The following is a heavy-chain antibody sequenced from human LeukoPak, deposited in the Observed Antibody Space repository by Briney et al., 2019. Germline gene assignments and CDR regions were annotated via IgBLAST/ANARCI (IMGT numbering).Heavy chain of an antibody. CDR1: GGSIRSYY. J-gene: IGHJ4*02. V-gene: IGHV4-59*08. Sequence: PSETLSLTCTASGGSIRSYYWSWIRQPPGKGLEWIGYIYYSGSTNYNPSLKSRVTISVDTSKDQFSLKLSSVTAADTAVYYCARHEYSYGSYYFDYWGQGTLVTVSS. CDR2: IYYSGST. CDR3: ARHEYSYGSYYFDY. D-gene: IGHD5-18*01.